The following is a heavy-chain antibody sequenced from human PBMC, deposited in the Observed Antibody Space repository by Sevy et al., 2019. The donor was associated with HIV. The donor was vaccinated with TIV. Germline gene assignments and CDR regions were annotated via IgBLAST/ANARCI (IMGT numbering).Heavy chain of an antibody. CDR1: GYSFTSYW. Sequence: GESLKISCKGSGYSFTSYWIGWVRQMPGKGLEWMGIIYPGDSDTRYSPSFQGQVTISADKSISTAYLQWSSLKASDTAMYYCARHRGDGYSYSNYYYYMDVWGKGTTVTVSS. V-gene: IGHV5-51*01. J-gene: IGHJ6*03. D-gene: IGHD4-4*01. CDR3: ARHRGDGYSYSNYYYYMDV. CDR2: IYPGDSDT.